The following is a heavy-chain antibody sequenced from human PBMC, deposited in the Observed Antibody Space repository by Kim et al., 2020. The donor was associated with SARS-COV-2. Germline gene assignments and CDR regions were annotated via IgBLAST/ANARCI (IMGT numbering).Heavy chain of an antibody. V-gene: IGHV4-34*01. CDR2: INHSGST. D-gene: IGHD3-3*01. J-gene: IGHJ5*02. CDR1: GGSFSGYY. CDR3: ARGRRGEITIFGVVIGRHWFDP. Sequence: ETLSLTCAVYGGSFSGYYWSWIRQPPGKGLEWIGEINHSGSTNYNPSLKSRVTISVDTSKNQFSLKLSSVTAADTAVYYCARGRRGEITIFGVVIGRHWFDPWGQGTLVTVSS.